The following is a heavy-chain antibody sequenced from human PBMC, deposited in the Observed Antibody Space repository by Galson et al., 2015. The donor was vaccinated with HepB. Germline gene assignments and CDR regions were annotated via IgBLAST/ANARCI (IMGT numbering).Heavy chain of an antibody. CDR2: ISSSSSTI. D-gene: IGHD4-23*01. Sequence: SLRLSCAASGFTFSSYSMNWVRQAPGKGLEWVSYISSSSSTIYYADSVKGRFTISRDNAKNSLYLQMNSLRAEDTAVYYCARGPAYGGNSPFDYWGQGTLVTVSS. CDR1: GFTFSSYS. J-gene: IGHJ4*02. CDR3: ARGPAYGGNSPFDY. V-gene: IGHV3-48*01.